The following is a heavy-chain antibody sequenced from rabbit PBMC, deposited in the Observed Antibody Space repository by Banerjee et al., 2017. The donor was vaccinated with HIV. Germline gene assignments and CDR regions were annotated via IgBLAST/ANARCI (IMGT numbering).Heavy chain of an antibody. CDR1: GFSFSSSYY. CDR3: ATNAGSTYYHNL. CDR2: IYAGSSDST. V-gene: IGHV1S40*01. Sequence: QSLEESGGDLVKPGASLTLTCTASGFSFSSSYYMCWVRQAPGKGLEWIACIYAGSSDSTYYASWAKGRFTISKTSSTAVTLQMTSLTAADTATYFCATNAGSTYYHNLWGPGTLVTVS. J-gene: IGHJ4*01. D-gene: IGHD8-1*01.